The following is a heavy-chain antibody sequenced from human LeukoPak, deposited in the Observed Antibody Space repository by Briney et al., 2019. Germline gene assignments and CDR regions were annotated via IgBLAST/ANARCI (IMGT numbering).Heavy chain of an antibody. CDR1: GGSISSYY. D-gene: IGHD2-2*02. V-gene: IGHV4-59*01. CDR2: IYYSGST. J-gene: IGHJ3*02. CDR3: ARDCYKAFDI. Sequence: SETLSLTCTVSGGSISSYYWSWIRPPPGTGLEWIWYIYYSGSTNYNPSLKSRVTISVHTSKNHFSLKLSSVTAADTAVYDCARDCYKAFDIWGQGTMVTVSS.